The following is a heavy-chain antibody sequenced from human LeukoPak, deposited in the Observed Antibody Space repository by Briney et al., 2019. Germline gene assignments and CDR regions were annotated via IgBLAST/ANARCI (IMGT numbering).Heavy chain of an antibody. CDR3: ARVGYHGSGSFDY. V-gene: IGHV3-48*03. J-gene: IGHJ4*02. Sequence: GRTLRLSYASSTFSFSNYEMNLVRPAPRQRLEWVSYISPTGYNRCYADSVKGRFTISRDSAKTSMYLQMSSLRAEDTAVYYCARVGYHGSGSFDYWGQGTLVTVSS. CDR1: TFSFSNYE. CDR2: ISPTGYNR. D-gene: IGHD3-10*01.